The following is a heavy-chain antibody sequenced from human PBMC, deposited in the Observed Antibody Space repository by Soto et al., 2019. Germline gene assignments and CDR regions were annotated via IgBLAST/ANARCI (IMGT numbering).Heavy chain of an antibody. CDR1: GYSFTSYW. D-gene: IGHD6-13*01. CDR3: ARQSIAAAVVDY. J-gene: IGHJ4*02. Sequence: GESLKISCKGSGYSFTSYWISWVRQMPGKGLEWMGRIDPSDSYTNYSPSFQGHVTISADKSISTAYLQWSSLKASDTATYYCARQSIAAAVVDYWGQGTLVTVSS. V-gene: IGHV5-10-1*01. CDR2: IDPSDSYT.